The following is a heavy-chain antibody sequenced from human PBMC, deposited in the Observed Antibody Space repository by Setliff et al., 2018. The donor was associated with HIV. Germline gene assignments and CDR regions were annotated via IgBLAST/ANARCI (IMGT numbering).Heavy chain of an antibody. CDR1: GDSIGTGTHY. D-gene: IGHD1-7*01. J-gene: IGHJ4*02. V-gene: IGHV4-39*01. Sequence: TLSLTCNVSGDSIGTGTHYWAWIRQPPGKGPEWIGSITYSGSARYNPSLKSRVAISVDMSKNQFSLRVTSLTAADTAVYYCATNRVGNYPLDYWGRGTLVTVSS. CDR3: ATNRVGNYPLDY. CDR2: ITYSGSA.